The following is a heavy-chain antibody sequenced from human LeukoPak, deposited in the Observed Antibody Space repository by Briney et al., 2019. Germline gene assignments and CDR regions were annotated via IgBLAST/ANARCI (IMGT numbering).Heavy chain of an antibody. CDR2: IYYSGST. V-gene: IGHV4-31*03. CDR3: ARDPGHDYSTPELHGMDV. Sequence: SQTLSLTCTVSGGSISSGGYYWSWIRQHPGKGLEWIGYIYYSGSTYYNPSLKSRVTISVDTSKNQFSLKLSSVTAADTAVYYCARDPGHDYSTPELHGMDVWGQGTTVTVSS. D-gene: IGHD4-11*01. CDR1: GGSISSGGYY. J-gene: IGHJ6*02.